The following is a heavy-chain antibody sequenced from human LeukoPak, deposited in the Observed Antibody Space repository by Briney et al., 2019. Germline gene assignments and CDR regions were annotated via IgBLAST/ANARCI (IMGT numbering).Heavy chain of an antibody. J-gene: IGHJ4*02. CDR3: AKVRGTYSSGYFFDY. CDR2: ISWNSGYI. CDR1: GFTFDNYA. D-gene: IGHD6-19*01. Sequence: GGSLRLSCAASGFTFDNYAMHWVRQAPGKGLEWLSIISWNSGYIGYADSVKGRFTTSRDNAKKSLDLQMNSLRAEDTAFYYCAKVRGTYSSGYFFDYWGQGTLVTVSS. V-gene: IGHV3-9*01.